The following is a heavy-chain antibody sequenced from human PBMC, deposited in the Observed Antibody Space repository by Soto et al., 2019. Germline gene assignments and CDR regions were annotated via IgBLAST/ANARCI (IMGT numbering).Heavy chain of an antibody. D-gene: IGHD2-8*02. CDR3: ARDILAVGPRANAALDV. CDR1: GFSFSDNL. V-gene: IGHV1-3*01. Sequence: QVQLVQSGAEVRKPGASENISCRASGFSFSDNLINWVRQAPGQSHEWMGWINPDNGNTRNSQTFQGRATISRHSSASIAYVEVSDLTSEDTAVYYCARDILAVGPRANAALDVWGKGTMVTVSS. J-gene: IGHJ3*01. CDR2: INPDNGNT.